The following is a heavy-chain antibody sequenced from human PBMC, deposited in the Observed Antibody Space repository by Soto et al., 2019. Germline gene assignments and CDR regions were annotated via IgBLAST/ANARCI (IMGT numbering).Heavy chain of an antibody. D-gene: IGHD6-13*01. J-gene: IGHJ4*02. Sequence: EVQLVESGGGLVQPGGSLRLSCAASGFTFSSYEMNWVRQAPGKGLEWVSYISSSGSTIYYADSVKGRFTISRDNAKNSLYLQMNSLKPEDTAVYYCAKVADGSFPQYQDNWGQGTLVTVSS. V-gene: IGHV3-48*03. CDR2: ISSSGSTI. CDR1: GFTFSSYE. CDR3: AKVADGSFPQYQDN.